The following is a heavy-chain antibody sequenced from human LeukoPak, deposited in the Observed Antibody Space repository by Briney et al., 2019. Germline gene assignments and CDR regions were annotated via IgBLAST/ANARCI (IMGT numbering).Heavy chain of an antibody. V-gene: IGHV3-23*01. J-gene: IGHJ4*02. CDR2: IGGSGVGT. Sequence: GGSLRLSCAASGFTFSSYGMNWVRQAPGKGLEWVSVIGGSGVGTYYADSVKGRFTISRDNSKNTLYLQMNSLRAEDTAVYYCAKYVCSSTSCYRSFDYWGQGTLVTVSS. CDR1: GFTFSSYG. D-gene: IGHD2-2*01. CDR3: AKYVCSSTSCYRSFDY.